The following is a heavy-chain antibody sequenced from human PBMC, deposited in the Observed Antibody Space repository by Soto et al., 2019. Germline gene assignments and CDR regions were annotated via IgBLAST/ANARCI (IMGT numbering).Heavy chain of an antibody. Sequence: QVQLVESGGGVVQPGRSLRLSCEASGFTFSSYGMHWVRQAPGKGLEWVAVISYDGSNKYYADSVKGRFTISRDNSKNTLCLQINSLRAEDTAVSYCAKEGRDYYDSSGYLWFDPWGQGTLVTVSS. CDR2: ISYDGSNK. CDR1: GFTFSSYG. V-gene: IGHV3-30*18. J-gene: IGHJ5*02. D-gene: IGHD3-22*01. CDR3: AKEGRDYYDSSGYLWFDP.